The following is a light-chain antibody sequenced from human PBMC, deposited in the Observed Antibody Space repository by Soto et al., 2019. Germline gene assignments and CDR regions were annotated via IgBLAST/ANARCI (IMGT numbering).Light chain of an antibody. CDR2: KAS. CDR3: QQYNSPSRT. Sequence: DIQMTQSPSTLSASVGDRVTITCRASQSISSWLAWYQQKPGKAPKLLIYKASSLESGVPSRFRGSGSGTEFTLTISSLQPDDFATYYCQQYNSPSRTFGGGTKVEIK. V-gene: IGKV1-5*03. J-gene: IGKJ4*01. CDR1: QSISSW.